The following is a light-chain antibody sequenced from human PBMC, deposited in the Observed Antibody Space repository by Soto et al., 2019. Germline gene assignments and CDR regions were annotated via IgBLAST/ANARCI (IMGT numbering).Light chain of an antibody. CDR1: QSIDKF. J-gene: IGKJ1*01. Sequence: DIQMTQSPSSLSASVGDRVTITCRASQSIDKFLNWYQKKPGKAHKLLIHSASSLQSGVPSTFSGTGFVMDFSLTISNLQPEDFATYYCQQSSTTPWTFGQGTKVDIK. CDR3: QQSSTTPWT. V-gene: IGKV1-39*01. CDR2: SAS.